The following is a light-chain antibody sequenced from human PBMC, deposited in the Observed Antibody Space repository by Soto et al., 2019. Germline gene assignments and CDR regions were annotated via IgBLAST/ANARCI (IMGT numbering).Light chain of an antibody. CDR2: ASS. V-gene: IGKV1-9*01. Sequence: DIQLTQSPSFLAASVGDRVTITCRASQGISSYLAWYQQTPGKAPKLLIYASSTLQSGVPSRFSGSGSGTEFTVTISSLQTEDFATYYCQQLNTFPVTFGQGTRLDI. J-gene: IGKJ5*01. CDR3: QQLNTFPVT. CDR1: QGISSY.